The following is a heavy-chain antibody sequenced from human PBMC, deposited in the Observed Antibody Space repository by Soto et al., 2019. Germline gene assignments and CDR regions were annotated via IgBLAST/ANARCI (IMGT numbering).Heavy chain of an antibody. CDR1: GYTFTSYY. Sequence: ASVKVSCKASGYTFTSYYMHWVRHAPGQGLERMGIINPSGGSTSYAQKFQGRVTMTRDTSTSTVYMELSSLRSEDTAVYYCARDFQERSGSYLLFLYWGQGTLVTVSA. V-gene: IGHV1-46*03. D-gene: IGHD3-10*01. J-gene: IGHJ4*02. CDR2: INPSGGST. CDR3: ARDFQERSGSYLLFLY.